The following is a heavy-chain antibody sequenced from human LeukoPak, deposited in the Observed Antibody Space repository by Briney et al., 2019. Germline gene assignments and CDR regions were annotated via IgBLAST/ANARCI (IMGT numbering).Heavy chain of an antibody. CDR1: CIRYSSYE. CDR2: ISSSGTII. CDR3: ARAMTS. Sequence: GGSLRPSCTASCIRYSSYEEDLGPQPPGKGLEWVSHISSSGTIIYYADSVKGRFTISRDNAKNSLYLQMNSLRAEDTAVYYCARAMTSWGQGTLVTVSS. J-gene: IGHJ4*02. V-gene: IGHV3-48*03. D-gene: IGHD4-11*01.